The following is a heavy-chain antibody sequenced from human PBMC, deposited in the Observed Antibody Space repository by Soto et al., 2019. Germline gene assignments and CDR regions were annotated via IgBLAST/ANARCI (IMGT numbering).Heavy chain of an antibody. V-gene: IGHV4-59*01. CDR1: GGSISSYY. Sequence: SETLSLSCTVSGGSISSYYWSWIRQPPGKGLEWIGYIYYSGSTNYNPSLKSRVTISVDTSKHQFSPKLSSVTAADTAVYYCASSIVVVPNFDYWGQGTLVNVSS. D-gene: IGHD2-2*01. J-gene: IGHJ4*02. CDR2: IYYSGST. CDR3: ASSIVVVPNFDY.